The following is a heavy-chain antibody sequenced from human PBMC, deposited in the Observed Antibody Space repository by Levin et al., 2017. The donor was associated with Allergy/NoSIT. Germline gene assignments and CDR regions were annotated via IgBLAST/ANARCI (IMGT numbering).Heavy chain of an antibody. CDR1: GGSISSGGYS. CDR3: ARVAGYSYGYYFDY. Sequence: SQTLSLTCAVSGGSISSGGYSWSWIRQPPGKGLEWIGNIYLSGSTNDNPSLKSRVTMSVDRSKNQFCLKLSSVTAADTAVYYCARVAGYSYGYYFDYWGPGTLVTVSA. CDR2: IYLSGST. D-gene: IGHD5-18*01. V-gene: IGHV4-30-2*01. J-gene: IGHJ4*02.